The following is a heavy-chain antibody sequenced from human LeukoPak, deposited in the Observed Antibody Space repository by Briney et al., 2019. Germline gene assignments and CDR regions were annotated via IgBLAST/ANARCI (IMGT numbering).Heavy chain of an antibody. J-gene: IGHJ4*02. V-gene: IGHV4-61*05. CDR1: GGSISSSSYY. D-gene: IGHD3-3*01. CDR2: IYYSGST. Sequence: SETLSLTCTVSGGSISSSSYYWGWIRQPPGKGLEWIGYIYYSGSTNYNPSLKSRVTISVDTSKNQFSLRLSSVTAADTAVYYCAREGSRDFWSGPVYYFDYWGQGTLVTVSS. CDR3: AREGSRDFWSGPVYYFDY.